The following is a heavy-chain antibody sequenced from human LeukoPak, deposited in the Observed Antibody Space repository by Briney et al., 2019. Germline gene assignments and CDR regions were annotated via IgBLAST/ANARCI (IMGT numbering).Heavy chain of an antibody. V-gene: IGHV3-23*01. J-gene: IGHJ4*02. Sequence: GGSLRLSCSASGFKFRAFAMGWVRPAPGEGLEWVSATSGSGISTSSADSVKGRFTISRDNSKNTVFLQMSSLRAEDTGKYYCAKKRYLEGLSPRNYFDSWGPGTLVTVSS. CDR2: TSGSGIST. D-gene: IGHD3-3*01. CDR3: AKKRYLEGLSPRNYFDS. CDR1: GFKFRAFA.